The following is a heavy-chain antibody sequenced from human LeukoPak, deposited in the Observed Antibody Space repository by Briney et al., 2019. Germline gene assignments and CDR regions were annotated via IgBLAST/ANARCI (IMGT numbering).Heavy chain of an antibody. CDR3: ARLTYYYDSSGYCLDY. V-gene: IGHV4-34*01. CDR1: GGSFSGYY. J-gene: IGHJ4*02. Sequence: SETLFLTCAVYGGSFSGYYWSWIRQPPGKGLEWIGEINHSGSTNYNPSLKSRVTISVDTSKNQFSLKLSSVTAADTAVYYCARLTYYYDSSGYCLDYWGQGTLVTVSS. CDR2: INHSGST. D-gene: IGHD3-22*01.